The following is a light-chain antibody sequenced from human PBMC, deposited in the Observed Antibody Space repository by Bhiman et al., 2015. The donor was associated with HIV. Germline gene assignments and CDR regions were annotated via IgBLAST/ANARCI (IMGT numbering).Light chain of an antibody. V-gene: IGLV2-14*03. Sequence: QSALTQPASVSGSPGQSITISCTGTSSDVGDYNFVSWYQQHPGKAPKLMIYDVSKWPSGVSNRFSGSKSGDTASLTISELQAEDEADYYCSSYASSGPSHVIFGGGTKLTVL. CDR1: SSDVGDYNF. CDR2: DVS. CDR3: SSYASSGPSHVI. J-gene: IGLJ2*01.